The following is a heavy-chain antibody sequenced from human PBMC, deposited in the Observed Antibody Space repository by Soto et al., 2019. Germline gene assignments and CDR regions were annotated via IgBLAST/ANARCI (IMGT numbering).Heavy chain of an antibody. Sequence: AGGSLRLSCAGSGFTSSRYAMNWVRQAPGKGLEWVSIISSRGDRTSYAESVKGRFTISRDDSKNTLFLHMNSLGAEDTAVYYCAKETGYSYGFQPNALDVWGQGTTVTVSS. CDR3: AKETGYSYGFQPNALDV. CDR1: GFTSSRYA. D-gene: IGHD5-18*01. CDR2: ISSRGDRT. V-gene: IGHV3-23*01. J-gene: IGHJ6*02.